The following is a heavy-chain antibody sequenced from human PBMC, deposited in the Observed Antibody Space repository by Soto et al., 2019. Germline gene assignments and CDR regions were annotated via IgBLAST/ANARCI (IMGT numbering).Heavy chain of an antibody. CDR3: AKLDAVLQAPTYYFDY. CDR2: IYPGDSDT. V-gene: IGHV5-51*01. Sequence: RGESLKISCKGSGYSFTSYWIGWVRQMPGKGLEWMGIIYPGDSDTRYSPSFQGQVTISADKSISTAYLQWSSLKASDTAMYYCAKLDAVLQAPTYYFDYWGQGTLVTVSS. J-gene: IGHJ4*02. CDR1: GYSFTSYW. D-gene: IGHD3-10*01.